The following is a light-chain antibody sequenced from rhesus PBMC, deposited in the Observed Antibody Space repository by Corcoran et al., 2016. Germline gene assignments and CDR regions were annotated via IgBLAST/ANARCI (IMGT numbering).Light chain of an antibody. CDR1: QGISRW. Sequence: DIQMTQSPSSLSASVGDRVTITCQASQGISRWLAWYQQQPGKAPKLLIYAASSLQIGAPSRFSGSGCGTDFKLTSSSMQPEDFATYYCQQHNSYPLTFGGGTKVEIK. CDR2: AAS. CDR3: QQHNSYPLT. J-gene: IGKJ4*01. V-gene: IGKV1-33*02.